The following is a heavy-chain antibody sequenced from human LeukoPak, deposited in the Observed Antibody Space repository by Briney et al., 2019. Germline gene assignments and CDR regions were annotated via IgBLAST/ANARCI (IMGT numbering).Heavy chain of an antibody. D-gene: IGHD3-10*01. J-gene: IGHJ5*02. Sequence: SETLSLTCTVSGDSISSSSHYWSWIRQPAGKGLEWIGRIYNGGSTNYNPSLKSRVTISVDTSKNQFSLKLSSVTAADTAVYYCARVVRGADNWFDPWGQGTLVTVSS. CDR2: IYNGGST. V-gene: IGHV4-61*10. CDR1: GDSISSSSHY. CDR3: ARVVRGADNWFDP.